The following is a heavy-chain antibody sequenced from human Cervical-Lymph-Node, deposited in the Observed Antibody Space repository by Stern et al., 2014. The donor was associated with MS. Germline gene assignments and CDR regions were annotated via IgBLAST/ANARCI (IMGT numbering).Heavy chain of an antibody. D-gene: IGHD3-22*01. J-gene: IGHJ4*02. V-gene: IGHV1-46*01. CDR1: GYTFTSYY. CDR3: ARGVYYYDSAPYYFDY. CDR2: INPSGGST. Sequence: QLVQSGAEVKKPGASVKVSCKASGYTFTSYYMHWVRQAPGQGLEWMGIINPSGGSTSYAQKFQGRVTMTRDTSTSTVYMELSSLRSEDTAVYYCARGVYYYDSAPYYFDYWGQGTLVTVSS.